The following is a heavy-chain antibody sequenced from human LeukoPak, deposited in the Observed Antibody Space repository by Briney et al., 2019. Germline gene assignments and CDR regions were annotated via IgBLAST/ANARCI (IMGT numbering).Heavy chain of an antibody. CDR2: VNLQGST. CDR1: GGSITQTNY. CDR3: ARAVSDIVVVPAALTDNWFDP. V-gene: IGHV4-4*02. Sequence: PSETLSLTCGVSGGSITQTNYWTWVRQPPGKGLEWIGEVNLQGSTNYNPSLMGRVAISVDTSKNQFSLKLSSVTAADTAVYYCARAVSDIVVVPAALTDNWFDPWGQGTLVTASS. D-gene: IGHD2-2*01. J-gene: IGHJ5*02.